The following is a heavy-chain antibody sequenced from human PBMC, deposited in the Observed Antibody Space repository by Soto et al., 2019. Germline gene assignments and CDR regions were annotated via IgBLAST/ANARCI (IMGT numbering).Heavy chain of an antibody. V-gene: IGHV3-30*18. CDR1: GFTFSSYG. CDR2: ISYDGSNK. J-gene: IGHJ4*02. CDR3: AKGDSNFWSGYYDSRTNLGLDY. Sequence: QVQLVESGGGVVQPGRSLRLSCAASGFTFSSYGMHWVRQTPGKGLEWVAVISYDGSNKYYADSVKGRFTISRDNSKNTLYLQMNSLRAEDTAVYYCAKGDSNFWSGYYDSRTNLGLDYWGQGTLVTVSS. D-gene: IGHD3-3*01.